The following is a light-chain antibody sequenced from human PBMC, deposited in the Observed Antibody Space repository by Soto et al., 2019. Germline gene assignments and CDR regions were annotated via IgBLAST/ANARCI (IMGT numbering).Light chain of an antibody. Sequence: DIQMTQTPSTLSASVGDRVTINCRASQNVNDYLAWYQQKLGNSPKVLIYDASTLERGVPSRFSGSGSGTEFTLTISGLQADDFATYYCQQYSSHRTFGQGTKVEVK. J-gene: IGKJ1*01. CDR1: QNVNDY. CDR3: QQYSSHRT. CDR2: DAS. V-gene: IGKV1-5*01.